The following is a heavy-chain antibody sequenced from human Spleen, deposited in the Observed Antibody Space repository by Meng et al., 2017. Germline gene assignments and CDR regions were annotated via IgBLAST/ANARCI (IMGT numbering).Heavy chain of an antibody. CDR1: GGTFSTYT. J-gene: IGHJ6*02. CDR2: IIPIVGLT. V-gene: IGHV1-69*04. CDR3: ARDDAREGRYHYYGMDV. Sequence: SVKVSCKASGGTFSTYTISWVRQAPGQGLEWMGRIIPIVGLTNYAQKFQGRATLTADKSTSTAYMELSSLRSEDTAVYYCARDDAREGRYHYYGMDVWGQGTTVTVSS.